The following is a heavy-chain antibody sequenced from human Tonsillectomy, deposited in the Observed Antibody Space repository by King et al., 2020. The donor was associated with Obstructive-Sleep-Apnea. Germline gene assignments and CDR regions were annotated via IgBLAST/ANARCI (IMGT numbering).Heavy chain of an antibody. Sequence: VQLQESGPGLVKPSETLSLTCTVSGGSISSYFWSWIRQPPEKGLEWIGYIYHSGSTNYNPSLQSRVTISVDTSKNQFSLRRISVTAADTAVYYCAGSLAYCGGDCYSLDYWGQGTLVTVSS. V-gene: IGHV4-59*01. CDR2: IYHSGST. D-gene: IGHD2-21*02. CDR1: GGSISSYF. CDR3: AGSLAYCGGDCYSLDY. J-gene: IGHJ4*02.